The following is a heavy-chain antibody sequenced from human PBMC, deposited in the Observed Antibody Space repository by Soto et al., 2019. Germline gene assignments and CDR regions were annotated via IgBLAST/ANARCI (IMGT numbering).Heavy chain of an antibody. J-gene: IGHJ4*02. CDR2: IKSKTDGGST. Sequence: GGSLRLSCAASGFTFSNAWMSWVRQAPGKGLEWVGRIKSKTDGGSTDYAAPVKGRFTISRDDSKNTLYLQMNSLKTEDTAVYYCTTDPTNFHWDYWGQGTLVTVSS. CDR1: GFTFSNAW. CDR3: TTDPTNFHWDY. V-gene: IGHV3-15*01. D-gene: IGHD7-27*01.